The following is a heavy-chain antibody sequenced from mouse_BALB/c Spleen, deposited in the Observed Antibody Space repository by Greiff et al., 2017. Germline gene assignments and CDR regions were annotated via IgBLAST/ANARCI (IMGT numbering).Heavy chain of an antibody. CDR1: GFTFSSSG. Sequence: EVHLVESGGGLVQPGGSRKLSCAASGFTFSSSGMHWVRQSPEKGLEWVAYISSGSSTIYYADTVKGRFTISRDNPKNTLFLQMTSLRSEDTAMYYCARSSNWDWYFDVWGAGTTVTVSS. V-gene: IGHV5-17*02. D-gene: IGHD4-1*01. J-gene: IGHJ1*01. CDR3: ARSSNWDWYFDV. CDR2: ISSGSSTI.